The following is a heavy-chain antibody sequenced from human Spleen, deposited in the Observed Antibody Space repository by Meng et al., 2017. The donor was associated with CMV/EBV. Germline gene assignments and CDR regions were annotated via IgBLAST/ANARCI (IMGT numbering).Heavy chain of an antibody. J-gene: IGHJ4*02. Sequence: GESLKISCAASGFTFSSNDMHWVRQTTGKGLEWVSAIGTAGDTYYPGSVKGRFTISRENAKNSFYLQMNSLRAGDTAVYYCARVDEGIAAPTYDYWGQGTLVTVSS. CDR1: GFTFSSND. V-gene: IGHV3-13*01. CDR3: ARVDEGIAAPTYDY. CDR2: IGTAGDT. D-gene: IGHD6-13*01.